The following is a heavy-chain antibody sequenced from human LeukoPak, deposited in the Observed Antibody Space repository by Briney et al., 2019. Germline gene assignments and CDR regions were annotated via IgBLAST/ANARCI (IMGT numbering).Heavy chain of an antibody. CDR2: IIPIFGTA. D-gene: IGHD3-10*01. Sequence: ASVKVSCKASGGTFSSYAISWVRQAPGQGLEWMGGIIPIFGTANYAQKFQGRVTITADESTSTAYMELSSLRSEDTAVYYCARDRVLWFGESDAFDIWGQGTMVTVSS. V-gene: IGHV1-69*13. CDR3: ARDRVLWFGESDAFDI. J-gene: IGHJ3*02. CDR1: GGTFSSYA.